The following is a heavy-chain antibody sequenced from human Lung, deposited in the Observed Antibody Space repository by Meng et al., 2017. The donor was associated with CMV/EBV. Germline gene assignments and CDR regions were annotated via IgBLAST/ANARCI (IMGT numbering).Heavy chain of an antibody. J-gene: IGHJ4*02. Sequence: SCAASGFTFSSYSMNWVRQAPGKGLEWVSSISSSSSYIYYADSVKGRFTISRDNAKNSLYLQMNSLRAEDTAVYYCARYYDFWSGYQVANYYFDDXGQGXRVTVSS. CDR1: GFTFSSYS. CDR3: ARYYDFWSGYQVANYYFDD. D-gene: IGHD3-3*01. CDR2: ISSSSSYI. V-gene: IGHV3-21*01.